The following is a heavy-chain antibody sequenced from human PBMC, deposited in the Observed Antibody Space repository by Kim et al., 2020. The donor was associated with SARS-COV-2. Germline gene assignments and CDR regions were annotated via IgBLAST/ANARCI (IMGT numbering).Heavy chain of an antibody. V-gene: IGHV4-39*01. Sequence: SRVTISVDTSKNQFSLKLSSVTAADTAVYYCARQMGITMIVVVISTHFDYWGQGILVTVSS. CDR3: ARQMGITMIVVVISTHFDY. D-gene: IGHD3-22*01. J-gene: IGHJ4*02.